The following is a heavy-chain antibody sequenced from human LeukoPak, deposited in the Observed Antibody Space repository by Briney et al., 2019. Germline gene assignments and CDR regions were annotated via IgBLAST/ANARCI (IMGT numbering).Heavy chain of an antibody. CDR2: MSFDVNNK. J-gene: IGHJ4*02. CDR3: ARGYCTSSSCYNDY. D-gene: IGHD2-2*02. Sequence: HSGGSLRLSCATSGFTFSSYAFHWVRQAPGKGLEWVATMSFDVNNKYYADSVRGRFTISRDSSKNTLYLQMNSLRAEDTAVYSCARGYCTSSSCYNDYWGQGTLVTVSS. CDR1: GFTFSSYA. V-gene: IGHV3-30*04.